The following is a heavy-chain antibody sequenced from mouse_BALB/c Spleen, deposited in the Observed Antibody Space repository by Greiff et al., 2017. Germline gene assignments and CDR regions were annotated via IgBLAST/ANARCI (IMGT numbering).Heavy chain of an antibody. CDR2: ISYSGST. Sequence: VQLQQSGPGLVKPSQSLSLTCTVTGYSITSDYAWNWIRQFPGNKLEWMGYISYSGSTSYNPSLKSRISITRDTSKNQFFLQLNSVTTEDTATYYCARVGGNYVPYYFDYWGQGTTLTVSS. CDR1: GYSITSDYA. D-gene: IGHD1-1*02. V-gene: IGHV3-2*02. CDR3: ARVGGNYVPYYFDY. J-gene: IGHJ2*01.